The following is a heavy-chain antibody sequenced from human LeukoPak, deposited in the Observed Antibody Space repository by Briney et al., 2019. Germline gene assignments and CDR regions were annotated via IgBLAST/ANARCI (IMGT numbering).Heavy chain of an antibody. CDR1: GFTFSSYA. CDR3: AKAEDIVVVVAATSFDY. J-gene: IGHJ4*02. CDR2: ISGSGGST. D-gene: IGHD2-15*01. V-gene: IGHV3-23*01. Sequence: GGSLRLSCAVSGFTFSSYAMSWVRQAPGKGLEWVSAISGSGGSTYYADSVKGRFTISRDNSKNTLYLQMNSLRAEDTAVYYCAKAEDIVVVVAATSFDYWGQGTLVTVSS.